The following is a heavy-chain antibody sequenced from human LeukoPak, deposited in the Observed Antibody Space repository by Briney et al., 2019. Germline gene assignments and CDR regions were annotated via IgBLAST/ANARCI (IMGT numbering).Heavy chain of an antibody. J-gene: IGHJ3*02. CDR2: IYSGGST. D-gene: IGHD5-12*01. CDR1: GFTVSSDY. V-gene: IGHV3-53*01. Sequence: GGSLRLSCAASGFTVSSDYMSWVRQAPGEGLEWVSVIYSGGSTYYADSVKGRFTISRDNSKNTLYLQMNSLRAEDTAVYYCAREGYVDAFDIWGQGTMVTVSS. CDR3: AREGYVDAFDI.